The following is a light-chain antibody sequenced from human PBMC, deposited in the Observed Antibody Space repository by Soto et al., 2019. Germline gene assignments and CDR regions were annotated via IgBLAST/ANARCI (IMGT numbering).Light chain of an antibody. J-gene: IGLJ1*01. CDR3: AAWDDSLNGLV. Sequence: QSLLTQPPSASGTPGQRVTISYSGSSSNIGSDTVNWYQQLPGTAPKLLIYNNNQRPSGVPDRFSGSKSGSSASLAISGLQSEDEDDYYCAAWDDSLNGLVFGTGTKLTVL. V-gene: IGLV1-44*01. CDR2: NNN. CDR1: SSNIGSDT.